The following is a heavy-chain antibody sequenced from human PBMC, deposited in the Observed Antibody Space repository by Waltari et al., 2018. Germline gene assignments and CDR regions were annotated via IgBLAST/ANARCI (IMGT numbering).Heavy chain of an antibody. CDR2: IYYSGST. CDR1: GGSISSSSYY. D-gene: IGHD6-19*01. CDR3: ATKRESSASGFDY. Sequence: QLQLQESGPGLVKPSETLSFTCPVSGGSISSSSYYWGWIRQPPGKGLEWIGSIYYSGSTDYNPSLKSRVTISVDTSKNQFSLKLSSVTAADTAVYYCATKRESSASGFDYWGQGTLVTVSS. V-gene: IGHV4-39*01. J-gene: IGHJ4*02.